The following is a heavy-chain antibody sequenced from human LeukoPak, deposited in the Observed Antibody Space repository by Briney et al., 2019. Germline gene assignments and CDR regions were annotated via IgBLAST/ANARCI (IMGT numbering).Heavy chain of an antibody. J-gene: IGHJ4*02. CDR2: INHSGST. CDR1: GYSISSGYY. D-gene: IGHD6-19*01. Sequence: SETLSLTCAVSGYSISSGYYWGWIRQPPGKGLEWIGSINHSGSTNYNPSLKSRVTMSVDTSKNQFSLNLSSVTAADTAVYYCAREGGSSGWRSVDYWGQGTLVTVSS. CDR3: AREGGSSGWRSVDY. V-gene: IGHV4-38-2*02.